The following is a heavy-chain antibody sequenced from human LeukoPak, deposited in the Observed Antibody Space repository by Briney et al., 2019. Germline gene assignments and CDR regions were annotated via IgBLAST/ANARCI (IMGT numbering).Heavy chain of an antibody. D-gene: IGHD6-13*01. V-gene: IGHV4-30-2*01. CDR1: GGSISSGGYY. Sequence: SETLSLTCTVSGGSISSGGYYWSWIRQPPGKGLEWIGYIYHSGSTYYNPSLKSRVTISVDRSKNQFSLKLSSVTAADTAVYYCARPVAAAGTRAVWFDPWGQGTLVTVSS. CDR2: IYHSGST. J-gene: IGHJ5*02. CDR3: ARPVAAAGTRAVWFDP.